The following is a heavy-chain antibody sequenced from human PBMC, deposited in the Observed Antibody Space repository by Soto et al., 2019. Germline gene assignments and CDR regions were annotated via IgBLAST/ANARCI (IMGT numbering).Heavy chain of an antibody. CDR3: GRLADYRSGSSGMDV. CDR2: IYYSGNT. J-gene: IGHJ6*02. Sequence: PSETLSLTCTVSGGSVGGSTYYWGWIRQPPGKGLEWIGSIYYSGNTYYNPSLKSRVTMSVDTSNNQFSLKLTFVTAADTAVYYCGRLADYRSGSSGMDVWGQATTVTVSS. V-gene: IGHV4-39*01. CDR1: GGSVGGSTYY. D-gene: IGHD3-10*01.